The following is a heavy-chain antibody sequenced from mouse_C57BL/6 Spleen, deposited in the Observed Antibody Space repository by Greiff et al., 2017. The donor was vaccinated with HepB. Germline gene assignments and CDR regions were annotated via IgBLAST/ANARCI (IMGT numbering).Heavy chain of an antibody. J-gene: IGHJ4*01. CDR3: ARDANWDEAMDY. CDR2: SRNKANDYTT. V-gene: IGHV7-1*01. Sequence: EVHLVESGGGLVQSGRSLRLSCATSGFTFSDFYMEWVRQAPGKGLEWIAASRNKANDYTTEYSASVKGRFIVSRDTSQSILYLQMNALRAEDTAIYYCARDANWDEAMDYWGQGTSVTVSS. D-gene: IGHD4-1*01. CDR1: GFTFSDFY.